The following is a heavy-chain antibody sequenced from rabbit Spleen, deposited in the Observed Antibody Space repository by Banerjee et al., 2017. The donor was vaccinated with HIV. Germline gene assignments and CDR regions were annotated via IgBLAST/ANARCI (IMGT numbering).Heavy chain of an antibody. J-gene: IGHJ4*01. D-gene: IGHD1-1*01. Sequence: QSLEESGGDLVKPGASLTLTCTASGVSFSSDQYMCWVRQAPGKGLEWIACIGSSSSGFTYSATWAKGRFTISKTSSTTVTLQMTSLTVADTATYFCARDLDGVIGWNFGWWGPGTLVTVS. CDR1: GVSFSSDQY. V-gene: IGHV1S40*01. CDR2: IGSSSSGFT. CDR3: ARDLDGVIGWNFGW.